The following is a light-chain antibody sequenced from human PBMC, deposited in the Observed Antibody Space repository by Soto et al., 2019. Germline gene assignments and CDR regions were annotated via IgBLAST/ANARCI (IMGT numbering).Light chain of an antibody. J-gene: IGKJ2*02. CDR2: AAS. V-gene: IGKV1-39*01. Sequence: DIQMTQSPSSLSASVGDRVTITCRASQSITNYLNWYQQKPGKAPKLLIYAASSLQSGVPSRFSGSGSGTDFPLSINSLQPEDFATYYCQQSYSTPGTFGQGTKLEIK. CDR3: QQSYSTPGT. CDR1: QSITNY.